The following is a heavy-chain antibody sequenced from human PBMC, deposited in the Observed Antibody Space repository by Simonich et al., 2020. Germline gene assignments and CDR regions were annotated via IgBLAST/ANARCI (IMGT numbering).Heavy chain of an antibody. CDR3: ARVEYSSSGYFDL. CDR1: GYTFTGYY. V-gene: IGHV1-2*02. J-gene: IGHJ2*01. Sequence: QVQLVQSGAEVKKPGASVKVSCKASGYTFTGYYMHWVRQAPGQGLEWMGWIKPNSGGTNYAQKFQGRVTMTRDTAISTAYMELSRLRSDDTAVYYCARVEYSSSGYFDLWGRGTLVTVSS. D-gene: IGHD6-6*01. CDR2: IKPNSGGT.